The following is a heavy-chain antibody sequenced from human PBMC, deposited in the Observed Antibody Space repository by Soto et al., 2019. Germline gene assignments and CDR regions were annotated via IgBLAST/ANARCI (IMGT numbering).Heavy chain of an antibody. D-gene: IGHD6-19*01. CDR1: GYTFSGFX. Sequence: GASVKVSCKASGYTFSGFXMLWVRQAPGQGLEWMGWINPNSGGTKSAEKFQGRVTMTRDTSISTAYMELSRLTSDDTAVYYCASAAVTGTAGLDFWGQGTQVTVSS. CDR2: INPNSGGT. CDR3: ASAAVTGTAGLDF. J-gene: IGHJ4*02. V-gene: IGHV1-2*02.